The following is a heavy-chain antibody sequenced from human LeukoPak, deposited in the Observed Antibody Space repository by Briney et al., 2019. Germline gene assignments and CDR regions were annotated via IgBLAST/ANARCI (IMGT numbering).Heavy chain of an antibody. Sequence: ASVKVSCKASGYTFTGYYMHWVRQAPGQGLEWMGWINPNSGGTNYAQKFQGRVTMTRDTSISTAYMELSRLRSDDTAVYYCARVGGTSGSYFGAFDIWGQGTMVTVSS. D-gene: IGHD1-26*01. V-gene: IGHV1-2*02. CDR3: ARVGGTSGSYFGAFDI. CDR2: INPNSGGT. CDR1: GYTFTGYY. J-gene: IGHJ3*02.